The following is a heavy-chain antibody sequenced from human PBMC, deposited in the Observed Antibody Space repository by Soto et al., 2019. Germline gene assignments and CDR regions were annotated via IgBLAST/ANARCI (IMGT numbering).Heavy chain of an antibody. J-gene: IGHJ6*02. V-gene: IGHV5-51*01. CDR2: IYPIDSDT. Sequence: PGESLKISCKGSGYIFTTYWIGWVRQMPGKGLEWMGIIYPIDSDTKYSPSFEGQVTVSVDKSISTAYLQWSSLKASDTAMYYCATYQDPYYYGMDVWGRGATVTVSS. CDR3: ATYQDPYYYGMDV. CDR1: GYIFTTYW. D-gene: IGHD2-2*01.